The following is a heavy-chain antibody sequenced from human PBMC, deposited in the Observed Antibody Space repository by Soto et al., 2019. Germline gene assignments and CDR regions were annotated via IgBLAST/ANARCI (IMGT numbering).Heavy chain of an antibody. J-gene: IGHJ4*02. D-gene: IGHD6-19*01. Sequence: GGSLRLSCAGSGFTFSSRSMNWVRQAPGKGLEWVSYITSSSSYIDYADSVKGRFTISRDNAKNSLFLQMNSLRDEDTAVYYCARGATATGWLIDYWGQGTLVTVSS. CDR2: ITSSSSYI. CDR1: GFTFSSRS. CDR3: ARGATATGWLIDY. V-gene: IGHV3-48*02.